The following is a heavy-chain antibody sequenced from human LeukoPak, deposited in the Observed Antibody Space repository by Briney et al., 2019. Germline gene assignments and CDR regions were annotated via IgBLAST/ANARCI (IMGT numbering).Heavy chain of an antibody. CDR3: ARETPAGVPEGMDV. CDR1: GFTFSSYG. CDR2: IWYDGSNK. V-gene: IGHV3-33*01. D-gene: IGHD7-27*01. Sequence: GSLRLSCAASGFTFSSYGMHWVRQAPGKGLEWVAVIWYDGSNKYYADSVKGRFTISRDNSKNTLYLQMNSLRAEDTAVYYCARETPAGVPEGMDVWGQGTTVTVSS. J-gene: IGHJ6*02.